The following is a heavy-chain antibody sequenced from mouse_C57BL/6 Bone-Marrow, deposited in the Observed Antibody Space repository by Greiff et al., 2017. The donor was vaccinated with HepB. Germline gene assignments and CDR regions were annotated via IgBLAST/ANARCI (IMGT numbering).Heavy chain of an antibody. J-gene: IGHJ2*01. CDR1: GFTFSSYG. D-gene: IGHD1-1*01. CDR2: ISSGGSYT. V-gene: IGHV5-6*02. CDR3: ARGPWTTVVGYFDY. Sequence: DVKLVESGGDLVKPGGSLKLSCAASGFTFSSYGMSWVRQTPDKRLEWVATISSGGSYTYYPDSVKGRFTISRDNAKNTLYLQMSILKSEDTAMYYCARGPWTTVVGYFDYWGQGTTLTVSS.